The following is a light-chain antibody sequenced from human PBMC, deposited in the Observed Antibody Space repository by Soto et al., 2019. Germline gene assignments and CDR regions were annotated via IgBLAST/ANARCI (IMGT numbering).Light chain of an antibody. V-gene: IGKV3-11*01. CDR1: QSLSRY. CDR3: QQVSGYPLN. J-gene: IGKJ4*01. Sequence: ETVMTQSPVTLSVSPGDTATLSCRASQSLSRYLAWYQQKPGQAPRLLIHETSKRATGVSARFSGSGSGTDFTLTISSLEPEDFATYYCQQVSGYPLNFGGGTKVDIK. CDR2: ETS.